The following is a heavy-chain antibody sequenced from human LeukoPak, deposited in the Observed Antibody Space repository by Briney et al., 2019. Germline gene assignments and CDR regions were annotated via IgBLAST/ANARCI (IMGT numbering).Heavy chain of an antibody. CDR3: ARDSTYSSGYYYFDY. Sequence: SETLSLTCTVSGGSISNYYWSWIRQSPGKGLEWIGYIYYSGSTNYNPSLKSRVMMSVDASKNQFSLRLTSVTAADSAVYYCARDSTYSSGYYYFDYWGQGTLVTVSS. CDR1: GGSISNYY. J-gene: IGHJ4*02. V-gene: IGHV4-59*01. D-gene: IGHD6-25*01. CDR2: IYYSGST.